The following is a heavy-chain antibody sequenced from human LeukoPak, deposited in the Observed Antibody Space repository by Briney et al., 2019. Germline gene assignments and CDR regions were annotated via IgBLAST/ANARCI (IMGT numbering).Heavy chain of an antibody. Sequence: AAVKVSCKASGYTFSNFGIARVRQAPGQGLEWMGWNSGDNDDPQSAQDLQGRLTVATDRSTSTAYMELRSLRHDDTAVYYCARGDGGNPWDAFDIWGQGTMVTVSS. D-gene: IGHD4-23*01. CDR1: GYTFSNFG. CDR2: NSGDNDDP. CDR3: ARGDGGNPWDAFDI. V-gene: IGHV1-18*01. J-gene: IGHJ3*02.